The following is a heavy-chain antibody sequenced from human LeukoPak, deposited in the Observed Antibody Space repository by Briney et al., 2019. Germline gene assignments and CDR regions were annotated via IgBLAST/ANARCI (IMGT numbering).Heavy chain of an antibody. D-gene: IGHD3-10*01. CDR1: GFTFSSYG. J-gene: IGHJ2*01. Sequence: GGSLRLSCAASGFTFSSYGMSWVRQAPGKGLEWVSAISGSGGSTYYADPVKGRFTISRDNSKNTLYLQMNSLRAEDTAVYYCARDFGLNWYFDLWGRGTLVTVSS. CDR2: ISGSGGST. CDR3: ARDFGLNWYFDL. V-gene: IGHV3-23*01.